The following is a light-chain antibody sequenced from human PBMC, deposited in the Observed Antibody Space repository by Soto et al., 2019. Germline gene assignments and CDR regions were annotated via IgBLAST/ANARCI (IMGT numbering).Light chain of an antibody. Sequence: QSVLTQSPSASATLGASVKLTCTLSSGHSSYAIAWHQQQPEKGPRYLMTLNSDGSHSKGDGVPDRFSGSISGAERYLTISSLQSEDEADYYCQTWATGIRVFGGGTKVTVL. V-gene: IGLV4-69*01. CDR2: LNSDGSH. J-gene: IGLJ3*02. CDR1: SGHSSYA. CDR3: QTWATGIRV.